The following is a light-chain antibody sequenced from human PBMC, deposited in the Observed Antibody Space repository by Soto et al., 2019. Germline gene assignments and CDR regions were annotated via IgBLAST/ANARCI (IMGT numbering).Light chain of an antibody. Sequence: DIQMTQSPSTLSASVGDRVTISCRASENVNSWVAWHQQKPGRAPKLLIYKASSLESGVPSRFSGSGFGTEFTLTISSLQTDDFATYYCQQYNGHPHTFGGGTKVEIK. CDR1: ENVNSW. J-gene: IGKJ4*01. V-gene: IGKV1-5*03. CDR3: QQYNGHPHT. CDR2: KAS.